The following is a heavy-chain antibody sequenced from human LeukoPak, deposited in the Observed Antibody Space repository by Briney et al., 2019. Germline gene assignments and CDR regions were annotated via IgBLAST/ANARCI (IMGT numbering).Heavy chain of an antibody. V-gene: IGHV3-30*04. J-gene: IGHJ4*02. Sequence: GGSLRLSCAASGFTFSSYAMHWVRQAPGKGLEWVAVISYDGSNKYYADSVKGRFTISRDNSKNTLYLQMNSLRAEDTAVYYCARDSSSWYSYTSYYFDYWSQGTLVTVSS. CDR2: ISYDGSNK. CDR3: ARDSSSWYSYTSYYFDY. CDR1: GFTFSSYA. D-gene: IGHD6-13*01.